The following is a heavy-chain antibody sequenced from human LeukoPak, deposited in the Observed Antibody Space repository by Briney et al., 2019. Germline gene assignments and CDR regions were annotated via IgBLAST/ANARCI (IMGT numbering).Heavy chain of an antibody. J-gene: IGHJ5*02. V-gene: IGHV3-23*01. CDR3: ANPQNRWLRLWKTKENWFDP. Sequence: PGGSVTLFCAPSGFTFTSYAMSSVRQPPGKGLECLSALSGSGASTYYAASVTGRFTISRDNSKHSLYLQMNSLRAEDTAVYYCANPQNRWLRLWKTKENWFDPWGQGTLVTVSS. CDR2: LSGSGAST. D-gene: IGHD5-12*01. CDR1: GFTFTSYA.